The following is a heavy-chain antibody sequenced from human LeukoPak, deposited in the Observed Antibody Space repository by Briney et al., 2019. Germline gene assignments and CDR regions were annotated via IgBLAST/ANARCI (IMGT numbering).Heavy chain of an antibody. V-gene: IGHV3-30-3*01. J-gene: IGHJ4*02. CDR3: SGVDF. Sequence: GRSLRLSCAASGFTFSSYTMHWVRQAPGKGLEWVAVMSCAGNNKYYADSVKGRFTTSRDNSKNTLYLQMNSLRAEDTAVYPSSGVDFWGQGTLVTVSS. D-gene: IGHD2-15*01. CDR1: GFTFSSYT. CDR2: MSCAGNNK.